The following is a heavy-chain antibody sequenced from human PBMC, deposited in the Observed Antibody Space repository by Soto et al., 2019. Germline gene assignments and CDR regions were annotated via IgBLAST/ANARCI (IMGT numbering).Heavy chain of an antibody. CDR1: GFTFSSYW. CDR2: INSDGSST. J-gene: IGHJ4*02. CDR3: TRGFSDTTMVPFDE. D-gene: IGHD5-18*01. Sequence: PGGSLRLSCAASGFTFSSYWIHWVRQAPGKGPVWVSRINSDGSSTSYADSVKGRFTISRDNAKNTLYLQMNSLRAEDTAVYYCTRGFSDTTMVPFDERGQGTLVTVSS. V-gene: IGHV3-74*01.